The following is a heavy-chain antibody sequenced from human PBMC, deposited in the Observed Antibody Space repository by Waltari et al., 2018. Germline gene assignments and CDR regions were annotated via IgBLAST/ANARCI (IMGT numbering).Heavy chain of an antibody. Sequence: QVQLVESGGGVVQPGRSLRLSGAASGLRFGRYAMHWGRQAPGKGLEWVAVIWYDGSYKFYADSVKGRFSISRDNPKNTLHLQMDSLRAEDSAIYYCAKDGSASRLVRYYLDSWGPGTLVTVSS. CDR1: GLRFGRYA. CDR3: AKDGSASRLVRYYLDS. V-gene: IGHV3-33*06. J-gene: IGHJ4*02. D-gene: IGHD2-8*02. CDR2: IWYDGSYK.